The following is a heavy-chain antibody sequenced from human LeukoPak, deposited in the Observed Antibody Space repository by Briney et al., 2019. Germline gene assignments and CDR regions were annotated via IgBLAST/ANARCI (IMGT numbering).Heavy chain of an antibody. D-gene: IGHD4-17*01. J-gene: IGHJ5*02. Sequence: WETLSLTCAVYGGSFSGYYWSWIRQPPGKGLEWIGEINHSGSTNYNPSLKSRVTISVDTSKNQFSLKLSSVTAADTAVYYCARAGWATVTKGSWFDPWGQGTLVTASS. CDR2: INHSGST. CDR3: ARAGWATVTKGSWFDP. V-gene: IGHV4-34*01. CDR1: GGSFSGYY.